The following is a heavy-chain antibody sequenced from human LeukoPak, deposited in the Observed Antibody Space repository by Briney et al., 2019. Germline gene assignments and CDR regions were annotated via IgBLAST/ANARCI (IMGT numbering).Heavy chain of an antibody. V-gene: IGHV3-30*18. CDR2: ISYDGSNK. CDR1: GFTFSSYG. J-gene: IGHJ4*02. CDR3: AKVPSAY. Sequence: TGGSLRLSCAASGFTFSSYGMHWVRQAPGKGLEWVAVISYDGSNKYYADSVKGRFTISRDNSKNTLYLQMNSLRAEDTAVYYCAKVPSAYWGQGTLVTVSS.